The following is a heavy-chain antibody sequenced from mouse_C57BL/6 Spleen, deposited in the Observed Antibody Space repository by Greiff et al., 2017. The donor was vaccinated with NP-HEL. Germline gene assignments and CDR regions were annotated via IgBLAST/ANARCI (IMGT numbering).Heavy chain of an antibody. V-gene: IGHV3-8*01. J-gene: IGHJ2*01. CDR2: ISYSGST. D-gene: IGHD2-4*01. Sequence: EVKLEESGPGLAQPSQTLSLTCSVTGYSITSDYWNWIRKFPGNKLEYMGYISYSGSTYYTPSLKCRISITRDTSKNQYYLQLNSVTTENTATYHCARSSYYDYPFDYWGQGTTLTVSS. CDR1: GYSITSDY. CDR3: ARSSYYDYPFDY.